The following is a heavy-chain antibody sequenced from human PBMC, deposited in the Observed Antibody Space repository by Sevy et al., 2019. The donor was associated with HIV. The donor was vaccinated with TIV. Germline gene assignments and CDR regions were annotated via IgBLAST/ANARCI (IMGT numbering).Heavy chain of an antibody. CDR3: AKEGAFWSGYYVDY. CDR2: ISDGGAVI. D-gene: IGHD3-3*01. Sequence: GGSRRLSCAASGFNFSSHKMNWIRQAPGKGLEWVAYISDGGAVIHYADSVKGRFTISRDNSKNSLYLQMNSLRADDTAVYYCAKEGAFWSGYYVDYWGQGTLVTVSS. V-gene: IGHV3-48*03. CDR1: GFNFSSHK. J-gene: IGHJ4*02.